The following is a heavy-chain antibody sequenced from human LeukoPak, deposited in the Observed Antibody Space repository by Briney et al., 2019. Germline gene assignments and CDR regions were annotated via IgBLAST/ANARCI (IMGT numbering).Heavy chain of an antibody. D-gene: IGHD3-22*01. CDR3: ARRSKGLLLDYFDY. J-gene: IGHJ4*02. Sequence: ASVKVSCKASGYTFTSYGISWVRQAPGQGLEWVGWISAYNGNTNYAQKLQGRVTMTTDTSTSTAYMELRSLRSDDTALYYCARRSKGLLLDYFDYWGQGTLVTVSS. CDR2: ISAYNGNT. CDR1: GYTFTSYG. V-gene: IGHV1-18*01.